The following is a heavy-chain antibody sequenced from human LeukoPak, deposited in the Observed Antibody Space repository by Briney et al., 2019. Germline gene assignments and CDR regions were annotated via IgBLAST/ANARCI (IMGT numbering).Heavy chain of an antibody. CDR3: AREQTYYDILTGYYTGYYYYGMDV. D-gene: IGHD3-9*01. J-gene: IGHJ6*02. CDR2: IWYDGSNE. Sequence: PGRSLRLSCAASGFTFSSYGMHWVRQAPGKGLEWVTVIWYDGSNEYYADPVKGRFTISRDNSKNTLYLQMNSLRAEDTAVYYCAREQTYYDILTGYYTGYYYYGMDVWGQGTTVTVSS. CDR1: GFTFSSYG. V-gene: IGHV3-33*01.